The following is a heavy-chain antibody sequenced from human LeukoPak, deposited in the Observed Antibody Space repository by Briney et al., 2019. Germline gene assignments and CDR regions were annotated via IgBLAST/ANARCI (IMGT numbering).Heavy chain of an antibody. V-gene: IGHV3-23*01. Sequence: GGSLRLSCAASGFTFSSYAMSWVRQAPGKGLEWVSAISGSGGNTYYAASVKGRFTISRDNSKNTLYLQMNSLRAEDTAVYYCAKDGGRRYYGYVGYFDYWGQGTLVTVSS. CDR1: GFTFSSYA. CDR3: AKDGGRRYYGYVGYFDY. D-gene: IGHD3-10*01. CDR2: ISGSGGNT. J-gene: IGHJ4*02.